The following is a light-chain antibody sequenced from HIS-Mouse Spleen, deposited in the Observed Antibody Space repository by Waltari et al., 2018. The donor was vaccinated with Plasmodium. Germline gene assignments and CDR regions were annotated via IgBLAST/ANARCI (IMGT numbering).Light chain of an antibody. Sequence: QSVLTQPPSASGTPGQRVTISCSGSSSNIGSNTVNWYQQLPGTAPKPLIHSNNPRPSGVPDRFSVSKSGTSASLAISGLQSEDEADYYGAAWDDSLNGVVFGGGTKLTVL. J-gene: IGLJ2*01. V-gene: IGLV1-44*01. CDR1: SSNIGSNT. CDR3: AAWDDSLNGVV. CDR2: SNN.